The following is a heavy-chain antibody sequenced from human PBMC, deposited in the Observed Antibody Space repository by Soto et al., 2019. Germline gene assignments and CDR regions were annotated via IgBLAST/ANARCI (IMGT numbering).Heavy chain of an antibody. J-gene: IGHJ4*02. CDR3: ATVKYYYDSSTDYYGPFEY. D-gene: IGHD3-22*01. CDR1: GYTLTELS. CDR2: FDPEDGET. Sequence: ASVKVSCKVSGYTLTELSMHWVRQAPGKGLEWMGGFDPEDGETIYAQKFQGRVTMTEDTSTDTAYMELSSLRSEDTAVYYCATVKYYYDSSTDYYGPFEYWGQG. V-gene: IGHV1-24*01.